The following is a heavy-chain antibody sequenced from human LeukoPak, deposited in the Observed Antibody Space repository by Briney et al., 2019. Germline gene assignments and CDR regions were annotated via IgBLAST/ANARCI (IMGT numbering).Heavy chain of an antibody. J-gene: IGHJ4*02. CDR2: VYYTGST. CDR1: GGSASNYY. D-gene: IGHD6-6*01. CDR3: ARHFAYSTSSYFDY. V-gene: IGHV4-59*08. Sequence: SETLSLTCSVSGGSASNYYWSWIRQPPGKGLEWIVYVYYTGSTNYNPSLKSRVTMFEDKSKNQFSLRLYSVTVADTAVYYCARHFAYSTSSYFDYWGQGSLVTVSS.